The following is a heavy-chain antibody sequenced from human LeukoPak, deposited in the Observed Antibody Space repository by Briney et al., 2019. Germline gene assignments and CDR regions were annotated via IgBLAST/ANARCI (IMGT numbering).Heavy chain of an antibody. CDR3: ARGPSYSRSTGNLDY. D-gene: IGHD1-1*01. V-gene: IGHV4-61*02. J-gene: IGHJ4*02. CDR1: GGSISSGSYY. Sequence: SQTLSLTCTVSGGSISSGSYYWSWIRQPAGKGLEWIGRIYTSGSTNYNPSLKSRVTISVDTSKNQFSLKLSSVTAADTAVYYCARGPSYSRSTGNLDYWGQGTLVTVSS. CDR2: IYTSGST.